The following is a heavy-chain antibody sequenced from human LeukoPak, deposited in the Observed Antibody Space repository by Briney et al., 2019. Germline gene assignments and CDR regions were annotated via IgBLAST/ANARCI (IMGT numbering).Heavy chain of an antibody. CDR2: INHSGST. J-gene: IGHJ3*02. D-gene: IGHD1-26*01. CDR1: GGSISSSSYY. V-gene: IGHV4-39*07. CDR3: ARGRGSYHGRAFDI. Sequence: ASETLSLTCTVSGGSISSSSYYWSWIRQPPGKGLEWIGEINHSGSTNYNPSLKSRVTISVDTSKNQFSLKLSSVTAADTAVYYCARGRGSYHGRAFDIWGQGTMVTVSS.